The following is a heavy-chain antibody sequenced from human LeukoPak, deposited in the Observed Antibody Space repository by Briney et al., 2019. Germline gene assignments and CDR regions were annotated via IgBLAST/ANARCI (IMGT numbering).Heavy chain of an antibody. V-gene: IGHV4-34*01. D-gene: IGHD2-2*01. CDR3: ARGYCCSTSCYVPYWFDP. Sequence: SETLSLTCAVYGGSFSGYYWSWIRQPPGKGLEWIGEINHSGSTNYNPSLKSRVTISVDTSKNQFSLKLSSVTAADTAVYYCARGYCCSTSCYVPYWFDPWGQGTLVTVSS. J-gene: IGHJ5*02. CDR1: GGSFSGYY. CDR2: INHSGST.